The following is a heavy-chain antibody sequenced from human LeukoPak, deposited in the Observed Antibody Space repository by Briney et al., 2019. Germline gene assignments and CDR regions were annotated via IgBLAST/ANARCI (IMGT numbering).Heavy chain of an antibody. CDR2: INHSGST. D-gene: IGHD5-24*01. Sequence: GSLRLSCAASGFTFSDYYMSWIRQPPGKGLEWIGEINHSGSTNYNPSLKSRVTISVDTSKNQFSLKLSSVTAADTAVYYCARESRTVQMATSMHGHWFDPWGQGTLVTVSS. J-gene: IGHJ5*02. V-gene: IGHV4-34*01. CDR3: ARESRTVQMATSMHGHWFDP. CDR1: GFTFSDYY.